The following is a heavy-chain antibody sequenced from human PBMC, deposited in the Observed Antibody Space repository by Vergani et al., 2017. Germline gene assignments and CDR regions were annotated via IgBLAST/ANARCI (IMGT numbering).Heavy chain of an antibody. CDR1: GFTFSNSA. CDR2: ISGPGLST. J-gene: IGHJ2*01. V-gene: IGHV3-23*01. CDR3: VKDNDYDADGPFDL. D-gene: IGHD3-16*01. Sequence: EVHLLESGGGLVQSGGSLRLSCAASGFTFSNSAVSWVRQAPGRGLAWVSSISGPGLSTYYADSVKGRFPISRDNSKNTVFLQMNNLRHEDTALYFCVKDNDYDADGPFDLWGRGTLVTVSS.